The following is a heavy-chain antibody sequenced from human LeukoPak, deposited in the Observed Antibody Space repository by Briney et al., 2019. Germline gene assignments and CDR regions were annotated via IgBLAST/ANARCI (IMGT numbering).Heavy chain of an antibody. J-gene: IGHJ4*02. CDR2: ISSGGQTI. CDR1: GFTFSSCE. Sequence: GGSLRLSCAASGFTFSSCELSWVRQAPAKGLEWVSYISSGGQTIFYADSVRGRFTISRDDTKNSMYLQMNSLSAEDTAIYYCARDPGYVGVQFDHWGQGTLVTVSS. CDR3: ARDPGYVGVQFDH. D-gene: IGHD5-12*01. V-gene: IGHV3-48*03.